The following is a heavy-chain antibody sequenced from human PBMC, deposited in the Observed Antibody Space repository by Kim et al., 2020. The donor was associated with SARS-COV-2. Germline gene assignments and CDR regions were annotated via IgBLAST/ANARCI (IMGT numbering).Heavy chain of an antibody. CDR3: ARDLPGADDY. J-gene: IGHJ4*02. Sequence: GGSLRLSCAASGFGFSRYWMHWVRQAPGKGLVWVSRINEDGSTTNYADSVKGRFTISRDNAENTLYLQMNSLTAEDTAIYYCARDLPGADDYWGQGTLVTVSS. V-gene: IGHV3-74*01. CDR1: GFGFSRYW. CDR2: INEDGSTT.